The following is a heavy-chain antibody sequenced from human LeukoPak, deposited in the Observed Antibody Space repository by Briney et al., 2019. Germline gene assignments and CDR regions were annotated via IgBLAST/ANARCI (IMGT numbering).Heavy chain of an antibody. CDR3: AKSKKNPNPFTSSDY. CDR1: GFTFSSYA. D-gene: IGHD3-3*01. V-gene: IGHV3-30-3*02. CDR2: ISYDGSNK. Sequence: PGGSLRLSCAASGFTFSSYAMHWVRQAPGKGLEWVAVISYDGSNKYYADSVKGRFTISRDNSKNTLYLQMNSLRAEGTAVYYCAKSKKNPNPFTSSDYWGQGTLVTVSS. J-gene: IGHJ4*02.